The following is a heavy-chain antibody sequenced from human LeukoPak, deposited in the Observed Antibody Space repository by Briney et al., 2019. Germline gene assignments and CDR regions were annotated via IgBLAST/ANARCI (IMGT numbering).Heavy chain of an antibody. D-gene: IGHD6-25*01. Sequence: PGGSLRLSRAASGFTFSSYAMKWVRLAPGKGLQWVSAISGSGGGTFYTDSVKGRFTISRDNSKNTVHLQMNSLRAEDTAVYYCAKVGFSDYWGQGTLVTVSS. J-gene: IGHJ4*02. CDR1: GFTFSSYA. V-gene: IGHV3-23*01. CDR3: AKVGFSDY. CDR2: ISGSGGGT.